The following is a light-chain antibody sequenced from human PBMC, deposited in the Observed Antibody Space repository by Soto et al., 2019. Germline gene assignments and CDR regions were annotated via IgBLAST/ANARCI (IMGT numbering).Light chain of an antibody. J-gene: IGLJ2*01. CDR3: SSYTSSSTLV. Sequence: QSVLTQPASVSGSPGQSITISCTGTSSDVGAYNYVSWFQQHPGKAPKLMIYEVINRPSGVSNRFSGSKSGNTASLTISGLQPEDEADYYCSSYTSSSTLVFGGGTKLTVL. V-gene: IGLV2-14*01. CDR1: SSDVGAYNY. CDR2: EVI.